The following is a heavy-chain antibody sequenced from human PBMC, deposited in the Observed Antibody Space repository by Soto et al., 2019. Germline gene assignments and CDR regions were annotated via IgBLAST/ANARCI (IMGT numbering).Heavy chain of an antibody. V-gene: IGHV3-23*01. D-gene: IGHD3-22*01. J-gene: IGHJ4*02. CDR3: AKAQDYYDSSGYYSPLFDY. CDR2: ISGSGGST. Sequence: GGSLRLSCAASGFTFSSYAMSWVRQAPGKGLEWVSAISGSGGSTYYADSVKGRFTISRDNSKNTLYLQMNSLRAEDTAVYYCAKAQDYYDSSGYYSPLFDYWGQGTLVTVSS. CDR1: GFTFSSYA.